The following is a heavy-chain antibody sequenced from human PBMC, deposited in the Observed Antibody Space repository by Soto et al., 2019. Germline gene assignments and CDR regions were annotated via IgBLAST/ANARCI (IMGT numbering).Heavy chain of an antibody. J-gene: IGHJ3*02. CDR3: AREPKPSNDFWSGSDAFDI. D-gene: IGHD3-3*01. CDR2: IYYSGST. CDR1: GGSISSSSYY. Sequence: SETLSLTCTVSGGSISSSSYYWGWIRQPPGKGLEWIGSIYYSGSTYYNPSLKSRVTISVDTSKNQFSLKLSSVTAADTAVYYCAREPKPSNDFWSGSDAFDIWGQGTMVTVSS. V-gene: IGHV4-39*02.